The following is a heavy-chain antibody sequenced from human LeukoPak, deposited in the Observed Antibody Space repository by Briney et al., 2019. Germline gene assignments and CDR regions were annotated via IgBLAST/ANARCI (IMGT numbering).Heavy chain of an antibody. D-gene: IGHD2-2*01. Sequence: ASVKVSCKASGYTFTSYAMHWVRQAPGQRLEWMGWINPGNGNTKYSQKFQGRVTITRDTSTSTAYMEMSSLRSEDTAVYYCARDTRFKYRLLWGAWFDPWGQGTLVTVSS. CDR3: ARDTRFKYRLLWGAWFDP. CDR2: INPGNGNT. V-gene: IGHV1-3*01. CDR1: GYTFTSYA. J-gene: IGHJ5*02.